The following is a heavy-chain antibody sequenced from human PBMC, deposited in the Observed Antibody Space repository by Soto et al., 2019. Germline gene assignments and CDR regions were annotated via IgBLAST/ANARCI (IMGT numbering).Heavy chain of an antibody. D-gene: IGHD6-13*01. CDR3: ARASQLFDAFDI. Sequence: EVQLVGSGGGLVKPGGSLRLSCAASGFTFSSYSMNWVRQAPGKGLEGVSSISSSSSYIYYADSVKGRFTISRDNAKNSLYLQMNSLRAEDTAVYYCARASQLFDAFDIWGQGTMVTVSS. J-gene: IGHJ3*02. V-gene: IGHV3-21*01. CDR2: ISSSSSYI. CDR1: GFTFSSYS.